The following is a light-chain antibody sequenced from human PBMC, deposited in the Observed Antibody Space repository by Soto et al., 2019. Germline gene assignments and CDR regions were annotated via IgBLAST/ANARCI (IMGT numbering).Light chain of an antibody. CDR2: KAS. V-gene: IGKV1-5*03. CDR3: QQYHSLNT. J-gene: IGKJ2*01. Sequence: DIQMTQSPSTLSASVGDRVTITCRAIQSISSWLAWYQQKPGKAPKVLIYKASSLESGVPSRLRCSGSGTEFTLIIIIMQPDYFAPYYCQQYHSLNTFGQGTKLEI. CDR1: QSISSW.